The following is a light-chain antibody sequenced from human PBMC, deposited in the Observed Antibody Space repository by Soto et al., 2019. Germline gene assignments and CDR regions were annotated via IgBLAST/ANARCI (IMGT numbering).Light chain of an antibody. J-gene: IGKJ2*01. V-gene: IGKV3-20*01. CDR3: QQYGSSQYT. CDR1: QSVNNNY. Sequence: EIVLTQSPGTLSLSPGERATLSCRASQSVNNNYLAWYQQKPGQAPSLLIYGASSRATGIPDRLSGSGSGTDFTVTISRLEPEGFAVYYCQQYGSSQYTFGQGTKLESK. CDR2: GAS.